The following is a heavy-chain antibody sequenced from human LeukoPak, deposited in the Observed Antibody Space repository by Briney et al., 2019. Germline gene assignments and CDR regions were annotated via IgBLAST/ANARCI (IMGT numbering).Heavy chain of an antibody. CDR2: ISSSGSTI. V-gene: IGHV3-48*04. CDR1: GFTFSSYS. D-gene: IGHD2-2*01. Sequence: GGSLRLSCAASGFTFSSYSMNWVRQAPGKGLEWVSYISSSGSTIYYADSVKGRFTISRDNAKNSLYLQMNSLRAEDTAVYYCARESCSTSCYAEDTPDYYYYYMDVWGKGTTVTVPS. J-gene: IGHJ6*03. CDR3: ARESCSTSCYAEDTPDYYYYYMDV.